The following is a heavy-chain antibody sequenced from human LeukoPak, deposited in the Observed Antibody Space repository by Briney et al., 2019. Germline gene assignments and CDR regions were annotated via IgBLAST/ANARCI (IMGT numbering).Heavy chain of an antibody. V-gene: IGHV3-23*01. D-gene: IGHD6-19*01. CDR1: GGTFSSYA. CDR3: AKDRNPHRVAGANLLDY. CDR2: ISGSGGTT. J-gene: IGHJ4*02. Sequence: ASVKVSCKASGGTFSSYAMSWVRQAPGKGLEWVSGISGSGGTTYYADSVKGRFTISRDNSKNTLYVQMNSLRDEDTATYYCAKDRNPHRVAGANLLDYWGQGTLVIVSS.